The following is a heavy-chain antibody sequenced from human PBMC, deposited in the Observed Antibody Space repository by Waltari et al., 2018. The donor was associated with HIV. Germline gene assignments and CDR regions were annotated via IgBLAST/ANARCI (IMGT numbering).Heavy chain of an antibody. J-gene: IGHJ4*02. Sequence: EVQLVESGGGSVQPGGSLRLSCTVSGFTFSRSWMTWVRQAPGRGLEWVVNIKEDGSERSYVESVKGRFIISRDNAKNSLFLQMYGLGAEDTGVYYCARLQWATQNLDFWGQGTLVTVSS. CDR3: ARLQWATQNLDF. CDR2: IKEDGSER. CDR1: GFTFSRSW. V-gene: IGHV3-7*01. D-gene: IGHD6-19*01.